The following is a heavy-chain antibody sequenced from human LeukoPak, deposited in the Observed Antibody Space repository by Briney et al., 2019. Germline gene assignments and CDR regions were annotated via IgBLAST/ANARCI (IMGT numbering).Heavy chain of an antibody. CDR3: ARGVEPLAANTLAY. J-gene: IGHJ4*02. Sequence: PGRSLRLSCAASGITVITNDMTWVRQAPGKGREWVSVLYSDGNTKYADSVQGRFTISRDNSKNTLYLEMNSLSPDDTAVYYCARGVEPLAANTLAYWGQGTPVTVSS. D-gene: IGHD1-14*01. CDR2: LYSDGNT. CDR1: GITVITND. V-gene: IGHV3-53*01.